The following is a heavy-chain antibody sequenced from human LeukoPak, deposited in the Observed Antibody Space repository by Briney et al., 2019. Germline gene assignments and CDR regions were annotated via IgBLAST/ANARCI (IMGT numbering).Heavy chain of an antibody. CDR1: GFTFSSYG. D-gene: IGHD3-10*01. CDR3: VKSYGSSHYYYYGLDV. J-gene: IGHJ6*02. CDR2: ISYDGINK. V-gene: IGHV3-30*18. Sequence: GESLKISCAASGFTFSSYGMHWVRQAPGKGLEWVAVISYDGINKYSADSVKGRFTVSRDNSKNTLSLQMNSLRPEDTAMYYCVKSYGSSHYYYYGLDVWGQGTTVTVSS.